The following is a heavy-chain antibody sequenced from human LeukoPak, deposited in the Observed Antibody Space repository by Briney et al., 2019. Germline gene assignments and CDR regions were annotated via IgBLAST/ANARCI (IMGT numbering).Heavy chain of an antibody. Sequence: ASVKVSCKASGYTFTGYYMHWVRQAPGQGLEWMGWINPNSGGTNYAQKFQGRVTMTRDTSISTAYMELSRLRSDDTAVYYCARGVKTVGDYYYGMDVWGQGTLVTVSS. D-gene: IGHD3-16*01. V-gene: IGHV1-2*02. CDR1: GYTFTGYY. J-gene: IGHJ6*02. CDR2: INPNSGGT. CDR3: ARGVKTVGDYYYGMDV.